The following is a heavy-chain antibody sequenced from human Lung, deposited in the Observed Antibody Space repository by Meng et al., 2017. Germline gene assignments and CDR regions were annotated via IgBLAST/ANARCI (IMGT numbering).Heavy chain of an antibody. CDR1: GGSFSDYY. D-gene: IGHD4-11*01. V-gene: IGHV4-34*01. CDR3: ARGPTTMAHDFDY. CDR2: INHSGST. Sequence: QVQLLQWGAGLLTTSETLSLTCVVSGGSFSDYYWSWIRQPPGKGLEWIGEINHSGSTNYNPSLESRATISVDTSQNNLSLKLSSVTAADSAVYYCARGPTTMAHDFDYWGQGTLVTVSS. J-gene: IGHJ4*02.